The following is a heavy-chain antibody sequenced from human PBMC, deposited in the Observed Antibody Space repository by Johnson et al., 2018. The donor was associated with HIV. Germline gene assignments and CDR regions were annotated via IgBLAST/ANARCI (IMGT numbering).Heavy chain of an antibody. D-gene: IGHD3-10*01. Sequence: VQLVESGGGLVQPGGSLRLSRVGSAFSFSDHFMDWVRQAPGKGLEWVGRIRNKPSSYSTEYAASVKGRFTVSRDDSKNSVYLQMSSLKTEDTAVYYCTRDRDGVGVSWGQGTMVTVSS. CDR1: AFSFSDHF. V-gene: IGHV3-72*01. CDR2: IRNKPSSYST. J-gene: IGHJ3*01. CDR3: TRDRDGVGVS.